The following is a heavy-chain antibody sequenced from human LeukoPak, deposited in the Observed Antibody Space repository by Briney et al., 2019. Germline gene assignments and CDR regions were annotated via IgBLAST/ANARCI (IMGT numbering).Heavy chain of an antibody. CDR2: IKQDGSDK. CDR1: GFTFSSYA. Sequence: GGSLRLSCAASGFTFSSYAMSWVRQAPGKGLEWVANIKQDGSDKYYVDSVKGRFTISRDNAKNSLFLQMDSLRADDTAVYYCVRQFTITTDFDFWGQGTLVTVSS. J-gene: IGHJ4*02. D-gene: IGHD4-4*01. V-gene: IGHV3-7*01. CDR3: VRQFTITTDFDF.